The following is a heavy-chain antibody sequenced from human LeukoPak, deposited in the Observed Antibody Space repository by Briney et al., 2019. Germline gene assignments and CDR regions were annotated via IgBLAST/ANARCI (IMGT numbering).Heavy chain of an antibody. V-gene: IGHV1-24*01. J-gene: IGHJ3*02. CDR2: FDPEDGET. CDR1: GYTLTELS. D-gene: IGHD2-2*01. Sequence: ASVKVSCKVSGYTLTELSMHWVRQAPGKGLGWMGGFDPEDGETIYAQKFQGRVTMTEDTSTDTAYMELSSLRSEDTAVYYCATDTGGYQLLPGAFDIWGQGTMVTVSS. CDR3: ATDTGGYQLLPGAFDI.